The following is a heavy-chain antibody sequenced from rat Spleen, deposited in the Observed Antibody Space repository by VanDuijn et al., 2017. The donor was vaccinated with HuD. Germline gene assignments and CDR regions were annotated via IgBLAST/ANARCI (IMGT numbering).Heavy chain of an antibody. D-gene: IGHD1-10*01. CDR2: ISYDGSST. V-gene: IGHV5-7*01. Sequence: EVQLVESGGGLVQPGRSLKLSCAASGFTFSDYNMAWVRQAPKKGLEWVATISYDGSSTYYRDSVKGRFTISRDNAKSTLYLQMDSLRSEDTATYYCARNNNYDYFDYWGQGVMVTVSS. J-gene: IGHJ2*01. CDR1: GFTFSDYN. CDR3: ARNNNYDYFDY.